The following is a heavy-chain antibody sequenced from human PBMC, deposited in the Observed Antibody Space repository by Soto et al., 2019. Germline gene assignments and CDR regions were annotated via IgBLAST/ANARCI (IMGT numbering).Heavy chain of an antibody. D-gene: IGHD6-19*01. V-gene: IGHV5-51*01. CDR1: VYSFTSYW. J-gene: IGHJ4*02. CDR2: IYPGDSDT. Sequence: LGESRKISCNGSVYSFTSYWIGWVREMPGKGLEWMGIIYPGDSDTRYSPSFQGQVTISADKSISTAYLQWSSLKASDTAMYYCARPSGWYRPPSYWGQGTLVTVSS. CDR3: ARPSGWYRPPSY.